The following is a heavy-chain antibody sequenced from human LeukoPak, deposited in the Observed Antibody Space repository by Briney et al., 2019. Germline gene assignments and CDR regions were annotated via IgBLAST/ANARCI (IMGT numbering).Heavy chain of an antibody. D-gene: IGHD3-3*01. V-gene: IGHV1-18*04. CDR2: INAYNGNT. J-gene: IGHJ4*02. Sequence: ASVKVSCKASGYTFTGYYMHWVRQAPGQGLEWMGWINAYNGNTNYAQKLQGRVTMTTDTSTSTAYMELRSLRSDDTAVYYCARSESDFWSGYSLVWGQGTLVTVSS. CDR3: ARSESDFWSGYSLV. CDR1: GYTFTGYY.